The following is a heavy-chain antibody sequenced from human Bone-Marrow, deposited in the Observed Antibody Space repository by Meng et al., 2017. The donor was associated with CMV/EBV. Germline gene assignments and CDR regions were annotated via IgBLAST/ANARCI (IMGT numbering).Heavy chain of an antibody. V-gene: IGHV4-34*01. CDR3: ARTAYCGGDCYAVKL. D-gene: IGHD2-21*01. Sequence: GSLRLSCAVYGGSFSGYYWSWIRQPPGKGLEWIGEINHSGSTNHNPSLKSRVTISVDTSKNQFSLKLSSVTAADTAVYYCARTAYCGGDCYAVKLWGQGTMVTVSS. J-gene: IGHJ3*01. CDR1: GGSFSGYY. CDR2: INHSGST.